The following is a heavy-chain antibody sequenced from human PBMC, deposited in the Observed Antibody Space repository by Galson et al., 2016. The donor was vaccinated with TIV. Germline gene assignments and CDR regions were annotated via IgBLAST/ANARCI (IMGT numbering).Heavy chain of an antibody. CDR3: ARGVDGFRY. J-gene: IGHJ4*02. V-gene: IGHV1-2*06. D-gene: IGHD5-24*01. CDR2: INPNSGDT. Sequence: SVKVSCKASGYIFTGYHLHWVRQAPGQGPEWMGRINPNSGDTEFAQKFQGRVTMTRDTSISTAYIELRRLTFADTAVYFCARGVDGFRYWGQGTLVTVSS. CDR1: GYIFTGYH.